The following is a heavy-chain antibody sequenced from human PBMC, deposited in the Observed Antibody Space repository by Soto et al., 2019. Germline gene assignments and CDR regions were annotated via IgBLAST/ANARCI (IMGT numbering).Heavy chain of an antibody. D-gene: IGHD2-15*01. V-gene: IGHV4-30-4*01. CDR1: GGSISSGDYY. J-gene: IGHJ3*02. Sequence: QVQLQESGPGLGKPSQTLSLTCTVSGGSISSGDYYWSWIRQPPGKGLEWIGYIYYSGSTYYNPSLKSRVNISVDTSKNQFSLKLSSVTAADTAVYYCARECGGNPAFDIWGQGTMVTVSS. CDR3: ARECGGNPAFDI. CDR2: IYYSGST.